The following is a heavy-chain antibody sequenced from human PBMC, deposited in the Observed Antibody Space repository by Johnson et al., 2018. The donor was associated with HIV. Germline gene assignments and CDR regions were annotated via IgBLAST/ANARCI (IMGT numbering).Heavy chain of an antibody. D-gene: IGHD6-19*01. CDR3: AKEGRVAGSGGADAFDI. J-gene: IGHJ3*02. CDR2: ISGSGGST. CDR1: GFTFSSYA. Sequence: VQLVESGGGLVQPGGSLRLSCAASGFTFSSYAMSWVRQAPGKGLEWVSAISGSGGSTYYADSVKGRFTISRDNPTNTLYLQMKSLRAEDTAIYYCAKEGRVAGSGGADAFDIWGQGTMVTVSS. V-gene: IGHV3-23*04.